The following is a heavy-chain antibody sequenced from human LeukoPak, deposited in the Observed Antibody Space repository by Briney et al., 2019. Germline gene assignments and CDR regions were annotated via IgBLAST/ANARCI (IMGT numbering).Heavy chain of an antibody. CDR2: ISGSGGST. J-gene: IGHJ4*02. V-gene: IGHV3-23*01. Sequence: PGGSLRLSCAASGFTFSSYAMSWVRQAPGKGLEWVSAISGSGGSTYYADSVKGRFTISRDNSKSTLYLQMNSLRAEDTAVYYCAKDRGLALYYFDYWGQGTLVTVSS. CDR1: GFTFSSYA. CDR3: AKDRGLALYYFDY.